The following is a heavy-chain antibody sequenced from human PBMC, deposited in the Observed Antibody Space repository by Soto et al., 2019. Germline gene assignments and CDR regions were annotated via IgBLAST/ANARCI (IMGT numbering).Heavy chain of an antibody. CDR3: ARGYYDSSGRSRFDP. CDR2: ISAYNGNT. D-gene: IGHD3-22*01. CDR1: GYTFTSDG. J-gene: IGHJ5*02. V-gene: IGHV1-18*01. Sequence: ASVKGACKTSGYTFTSDGISWVRRAQRQGLEWMGWISAYNGNTNYAQKLQGRVTMTTDTSTSTAYMELRSLRSDDTAVYYCARGYYDSSGRSRFDPWGQGTLVTVSS.